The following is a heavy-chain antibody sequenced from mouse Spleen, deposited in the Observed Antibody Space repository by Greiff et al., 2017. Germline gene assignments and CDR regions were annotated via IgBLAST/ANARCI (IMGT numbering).Heavy chain of an antibody. J-gene: IGHJ2*01. CDR3: AREGLYYFDY. CDR1: GFTFSSYG. V-gene: IGHV5-6-3*01. Sequence: EVQGVESGGGLVQPGGSLKLSCAASGFTFSSYGMSWVRQTPDKRLELVATINSNGGSTYYPDSVKGRFTISRDNAKNTLYLQMSSLKSEDTAMYYCAREGLYYFDYWGQGTTLTVSS. CDR2: INSNGGST.